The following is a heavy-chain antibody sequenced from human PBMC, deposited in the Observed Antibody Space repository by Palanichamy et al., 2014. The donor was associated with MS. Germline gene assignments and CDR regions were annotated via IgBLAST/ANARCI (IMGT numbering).Heavy chain of an antibody. Sequence: QVQLQQWGAGLLKPSETLSLTCAVSGGSLSGYYWAWIRQPPGKGLEWIGETNDSGNTIYTPSLKSRVTISADTSKNQFSLNLTSVTAADTAVYYCARCDRWLNDYWGQGMLVIVSP. D-gene: IGHD6-19*01. J-gene: IGHJ4*02. CDR3: ARCDRWLNDY. V-gene: IGHV4-34*01. CDR2: TNDSGNT. CDR1: GGSLSGYY.